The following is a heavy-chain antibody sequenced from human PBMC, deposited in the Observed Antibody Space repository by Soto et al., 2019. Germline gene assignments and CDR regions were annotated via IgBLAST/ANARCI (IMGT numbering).Heavy chain of an antibody. CDR2: ISPDNGNT. D-gene: IGHD5-12*01. CDR3: ARALGYSGYAGMDV. CDR1: GYTFTIYG. V-gene: IGHV1-18*01. Sequence: QVQLVQSGGEVKKPGASVKVSCKASGYTFTIYGINWVRQAPGQGLEWMGWISPDNGNTNYAQKLQGRVTMTTDTSTSTAYMELRSLRSDDTAVYYRARALGYSGYAGMDVWGQGITVTVSS. J-gene: IGHJ6*02.